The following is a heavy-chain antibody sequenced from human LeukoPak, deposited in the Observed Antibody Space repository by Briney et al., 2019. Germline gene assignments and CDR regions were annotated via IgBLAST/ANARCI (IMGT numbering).Heavy chain of an antibody. CDR1: GSSISSGSYY. CDR2: IYTSGST. Sequence: SETLSLTCTVSGSSISSGSYYWSWIRQPAGKGLEWIGRIYTSGSTNYNPSLKSRVTISVDTSKNQFSLKLSSVTAADTAVYYCARGGGWGTRDTFDIWGQGTMVTVSS. J-gene: IGHJ3*02. V-gene: IGHV4-61*02. D-gene: IGHD3-16*01. CDR3: ARGGGWGTRDTFDI.